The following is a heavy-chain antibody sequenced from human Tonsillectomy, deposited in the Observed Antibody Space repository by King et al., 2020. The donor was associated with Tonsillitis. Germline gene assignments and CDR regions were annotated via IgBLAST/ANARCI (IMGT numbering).Heavy chain of an antibody. CDR1: GFTFSSYG. CDR3: AKDVAERYFDWLLPDY. Sequence: HVQLVESGGGVVQPGRSLRLSCAASGFTFSSYGMHWVRQAPGKGLEWVAVISYDGSNKYYADSVKGRFTISRDNSKNTLYLQMNSLRAEDTAVYYCAKDVAERYFDWLLPDYWGQGTLVTVSP. V-gene: IGHV3-30*18. J-gene: IGHJ4*02. CDR2: ISYDGSNK. D-gene: IGHD3-9*01.